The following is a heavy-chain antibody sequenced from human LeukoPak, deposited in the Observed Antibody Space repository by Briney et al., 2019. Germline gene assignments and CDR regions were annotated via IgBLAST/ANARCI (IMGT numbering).Heavy chain of an antibody. D-gene: IGHD6-13*01. CDR1: GFTFSNYN. Sequence: GGSLRLSCAASGFTFSNYNIDWVRQAPGKGLEWVSSISGSSSYIYYADSMKGRFTISRDNAKNSLYLQMNSLRAEDTAVYYCAKDGYSSSWYRVDYWGQGTLVTVSS. CDR3: AKDGYSSSWYRVDY. J-gene: IGHJ4*02. V-gene: IGHV3-21*01. CDR2: ISGSSSYI.